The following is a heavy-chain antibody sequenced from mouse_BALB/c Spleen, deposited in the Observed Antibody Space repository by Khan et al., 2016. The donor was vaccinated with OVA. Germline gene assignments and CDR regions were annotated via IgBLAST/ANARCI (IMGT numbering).Heavy chain of an antibody. D-gene: IGHD2-14*01. J-gene: IGHJ3*01. CDR1: GYSFTLYY. CDR3: ARGYDFFAY. CDR2: VNPNTGGS. Sequence: VQLQHSGPDLVKPGASVKISCKASGYSFTLYYMTWVKQSHGKSLEWIGRVNPNTGGSEYNQEFKGKAILTVDKSSNTAYMELHSLTSEDSAVYYCARGYDFFAYWGQGTLVTVSA. V-gene: IGHV1-26*01.